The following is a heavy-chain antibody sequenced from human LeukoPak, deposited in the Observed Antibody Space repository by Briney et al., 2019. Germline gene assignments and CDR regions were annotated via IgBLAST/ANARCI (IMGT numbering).Heavy chain of an antibody. CDR3: ARARRAVRGVISGYYGMDV. J-gene: IGHJ6*04. CDR2: IIPTFGTA. CDR1: GGTFSSYA. Sequence: GSSVTVSCKASGGTFSSYAISWVRQAPGQRLEWMGGIIPTFGTANYAQKFQGRVTITADKSTSTAYMELSSLRSEDTAVYYCARARRAVRGVISGYYGMDVWGKGTTVTVSS. D-gene: IGHD3-10*01. V-gene: IGHV1-69*06.